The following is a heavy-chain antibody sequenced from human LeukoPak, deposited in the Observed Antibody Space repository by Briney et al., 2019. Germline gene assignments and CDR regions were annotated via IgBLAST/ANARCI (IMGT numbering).Heavy chain of an antibody. CDR2: MNPNSGDT. CDR1: GYTFTSYD. D-gene: IGHD2-2*01. Sequence: ASVKVSCKASGYTFTSYDINWVRQATGQGLEWMGWMNPNSGDTGYAQKFQGRVTITRNTSMSTAYMELRSLGTDDTAVYYCAXXLSVXXAFIKYFYYYMDVWGXGXTVTVSS. V-gene: IGHV1-8*03. CDR3: AXXLSVXXAFIKYFYYYMDV. J-gene: IGHJ6*03.